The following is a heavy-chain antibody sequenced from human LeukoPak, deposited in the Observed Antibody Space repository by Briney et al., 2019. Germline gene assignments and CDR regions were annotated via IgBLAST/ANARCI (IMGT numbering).Heavy chain of an antibody. V-gene: IGHV3-53*01. Sequence: GGSLRLSCAASGFTVRSNYMSWVRQAPGKGLEWVSVIYSGGTTYYAESVKGRFTISRDNSKNTLYLQMNSLRVDDTAVYYCTTRRRYSSGWFYFDDWGQGTLVTVSS. D-gene: IGHD6-19*01. CDR1: GFTVRSNY. CDR2: IYSGGTT. J-gene: IGHJ4*02. CDR3: TTRRRYSSGWFYFDD.